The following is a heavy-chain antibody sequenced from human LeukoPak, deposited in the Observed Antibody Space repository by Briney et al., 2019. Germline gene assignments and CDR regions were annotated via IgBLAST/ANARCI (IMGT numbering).Heavy chain of an antibody. D-gene: IGHD2-8*01. V-gene: IGHV4-39*07. J-gene: IGHJ6*02. CDR3: ARALMVYAPAMDV. Sequence: SETLSLTCTVSGGSISSGGYYWSWIRQPPGKGLEWIGEINHSGSTNYNPSLKSRVIISVDTSKNQFSLKLSSVTAADTAVYYCARALMVYAPAMDVWGQGTTVTVSS. CDR2: INHSGST. CDR1: GGSISSGGYY.